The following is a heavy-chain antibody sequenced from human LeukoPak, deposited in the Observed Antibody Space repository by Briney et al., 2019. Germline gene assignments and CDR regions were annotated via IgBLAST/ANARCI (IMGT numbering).Heavy chain of an antibody. Sequence: GGSLRLSCAASGFTLSSYTMNWVRQAPGKGLEWVSFISTSSSYIYYADSVKGRFTISRDNAKNSLFLQMNSLRAEDTAVYYCAKDSILTGYYYFDYWGQGTLVTVSS. CDR1: GFTLSSYT. J-gene: IGHJ4*02. D-gene: IGHD3-9*01. V-gene: IGHV3-21*04. CDR2: ISTSSSYI. CDR3: AKDSILTGYYYFDY.